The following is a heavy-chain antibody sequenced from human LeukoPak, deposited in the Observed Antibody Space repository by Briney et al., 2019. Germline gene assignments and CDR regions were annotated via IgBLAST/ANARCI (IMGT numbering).Heavy chain of an antibody. V-gene: IGHV1-2*02. D-gene: IGHD5-24*01. CDR1: GYTFTGHY. Sequence: GASVKVSCKASGYTFTGHYIHWVRQAPGQGLEWMGWIYPNNGDTKYAQDFQGRVTMIWDTSISILYMELSMLRSDDTAVYFCARDGPGYNGAFDYWGQGTLVTVSS. CDR2: IYPNNGDT. J-gene: IGHJ4*02. CDR3: ARDGPGYNGAFDY.